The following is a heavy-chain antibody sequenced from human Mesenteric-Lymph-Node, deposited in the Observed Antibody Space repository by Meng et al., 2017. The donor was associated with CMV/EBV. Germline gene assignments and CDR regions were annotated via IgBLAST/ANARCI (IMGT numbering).Heavy chain of an antibody. D-gene: IGHD2-2*02. V-gene: IGHV3-11*04. Sequence: GESLKISCAASGFTVSSNYMSWVRQAPGKGLEWVSYISSSGRTIYYADSVKGRFTISRDSAKNSLYLHMSSLRAEDTAIYYCARDQETVGYCDSTDCYSFYYGMDVWDQGTAVTVSS. CDR1: GFTVSSNY. CDR3: ARDQETVGYCDSTDCYSFYYGMDV. CDR2: ISSSGRTI. J-gene: IGHJ6*02.